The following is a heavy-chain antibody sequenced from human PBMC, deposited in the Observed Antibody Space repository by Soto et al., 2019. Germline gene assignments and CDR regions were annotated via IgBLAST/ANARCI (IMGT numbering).Heavy chain of an antibody. CDR2: IYYTGST. D-gene: IGHD3-10*01. Sequence: SETPSLTCTVSGDSISRGGYYWSWIRQHPGKGLEWIGYIYYTGSTYYNPSLKRRVSISVDTSKNQSSLKVSSVTAADTAVYYCARDTADRGDYFDYWGLATLVTVSS. CDR3: ARDTADRGDYFDY. V-gene: IGHV4-31*03. CDR1: GDSISRGGYY. J-gene: IGHJ4*02.